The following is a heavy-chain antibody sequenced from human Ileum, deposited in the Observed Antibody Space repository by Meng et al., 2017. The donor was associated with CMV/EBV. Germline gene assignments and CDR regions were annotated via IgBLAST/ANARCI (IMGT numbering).Heavy chain of an antibody. CDR1: SSNY. V-gene: IGHV4-39*07. D-gene: IGHD3-3*01. J-gene: IGHJ4*02. CDR3: ARVLRFLEWLLDY. Sequence: SSNYMSWVRQAPGKGLEWIGSIYYSGSTYYNPSLKSRVTISVDTSKNQFSLKLSSVTAADTAVYYCARVLRFLEWLLDYWGQGTLVTVSS. CDR2: IYYSGST.